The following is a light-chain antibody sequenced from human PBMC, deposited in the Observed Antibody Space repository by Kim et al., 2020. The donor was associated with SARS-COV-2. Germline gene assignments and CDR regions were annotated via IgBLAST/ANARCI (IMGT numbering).Light chain of an antibody. Sequence: QAITSAWTGTRRDVGSYNLVSGYQQHPGKAPKLMIYEVRKRPSGVSNRFSGSKSGNTASLTISGLQAEDEADYYCCSYAGSSTLEVFGGGTQLTVL. CDR3: CSYAGSSTLEV. V-gene: IGLV2-23*02. CDR2: EVR. CDR1: RRDVGSYNL. J-gene: IGLJ2*01.